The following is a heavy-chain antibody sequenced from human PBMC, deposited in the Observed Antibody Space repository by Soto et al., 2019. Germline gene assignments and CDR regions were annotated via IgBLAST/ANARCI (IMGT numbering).Heavy chain of an antibody. CDR2: ISSSSSTI. CDR1: GFTFSSYS. V-gene: IGHV3-48*01. J-gene: IGHJ6*03. CDR3: ARADYYYMDV. Sequence: EVQLVESGGGLVQPGGSLRLSCAASGFTFSSYSMNWVRQAPGKGLEWVSYISSSSSTIYYADSVKGRFTISRDNAKNSLYLQMNSLRAEDTVVYYCARADYYYMDVWGKGTTVTVSS.